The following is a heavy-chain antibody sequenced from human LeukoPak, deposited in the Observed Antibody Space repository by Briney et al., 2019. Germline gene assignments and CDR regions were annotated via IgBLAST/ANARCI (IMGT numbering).Heavy chain of an antibody. CDR3: ARASGDYPNYYSYMDV. Sequence: GASVKVSCKASGYTFINYGINWVRQVPGQGLEWMGWINPDDGYTKYAQKIEGRVTMTTDTSTSTASMELRNLTSDDTAVYFCARASGDYPNYYSYMDVWGKGTTVTVSS. CDR1: GYTFINYG. J-gene: IGHJ6*03. D-gene: IGHD4-17*01. CDR2: INPDDGYT. V-gene: IGHV1-18*01.